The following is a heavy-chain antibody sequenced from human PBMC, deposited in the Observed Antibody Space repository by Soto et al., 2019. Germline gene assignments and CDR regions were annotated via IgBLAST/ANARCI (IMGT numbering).Heavy chain of an antibody. CDR2: INAGNGST. D-gene: IGHD2-15*01. Sequence: GASVKVSCKPSGYTFSNYAMHWARQAPGQRLECMGWINAGNGSTRYSQNFQGRVTITRDTSTSTAYMELSSLRSEDTAVYYCATNPIVVVVAAKPHVREPHRYYFDYWGQGTLVTVSS. J-gene: IGHJ4*02. V-gene: IGHV1-3*01. CDR1: GYTFSNYA. CDR3: ATNPIVVVVAAKPHVREPHRYYFDY.